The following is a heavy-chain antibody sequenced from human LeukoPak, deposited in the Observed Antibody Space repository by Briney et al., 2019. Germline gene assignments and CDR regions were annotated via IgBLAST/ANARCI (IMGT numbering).Heavy chain of an antibody. Sequence: HSGGSLRLSCAAAGFTFSNYDMHWVRQPSGRGLEWVSAIDAAGDTNYPDSVKGRIAISRENAKNSLYLQMNSLRAEDTAVYYCATYSSLNRREFQYWGQGTLLTVSS. CDR1: GFTFSNYD. D-gene: IGHD3-22*01. V-gene: IGHV3-13*01. CDR2: IDAAGDT. J-gene: IGHJ1*01. CDR3: ATYSSLNRREFQY.